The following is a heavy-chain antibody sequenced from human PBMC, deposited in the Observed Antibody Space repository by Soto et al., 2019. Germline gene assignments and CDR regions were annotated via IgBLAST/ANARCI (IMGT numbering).Heavy chain of an antibody. Sequence: SDPASLTCAVYGGSSSGHSWTWMRPSLGKGLEWIGDINHSGTVNASPSLKSRVTISLDTTKNQLTLTLSAVTAADTAMYYCPDRAEDNNGYYQCDPWGKRTLVTVSS. V-gene: IGHV4-34*01. CDR3: PDRAEDNNGYYQCDP. D-gene: IGHD3-3*01. J-gene: IGHJ5*01. CDR2: INHSGTV. CDR1: GGSSSGHS.